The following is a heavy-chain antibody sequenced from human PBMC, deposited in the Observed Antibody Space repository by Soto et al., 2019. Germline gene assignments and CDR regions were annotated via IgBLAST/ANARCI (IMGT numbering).Heavy chain of an antibody. CDR3: ARTLDIVVVPAAMPEVTFDY. CDR2: ISSSSSTI. V-gene: IGHV3-48*01. J-gene: IGHJ4*02. D-gene: IGHD2-2*03. CDR1: GFPFSSYS. Sequence: PGGSLRLSCAASGFPFSSYSMNWVRQAPGKGLEWVSYISSSSSTIYYADSVKGRFTISRDNAKNSLYLQMNSLRAEDTAVYYCARTLDIVVVPAAMPEVTFDYWGQGTLVTVSS.